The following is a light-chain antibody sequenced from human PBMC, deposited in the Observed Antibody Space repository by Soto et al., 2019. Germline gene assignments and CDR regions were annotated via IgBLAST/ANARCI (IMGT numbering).Light chain of an antibody. CDR3: QQYGSSPPYT. CDR1: QSVSSSY. V-gene: IGKV3-20*01. Sequence: EIVLTHSPGTLSLSPGERATLSCRASQSVSSSYLAWYQQKPGQAPRLLIYGASSRATGIPDRFSGSGSGTDFTLTISRLEPEDFAVYYCQQYGSSPPYTFGQGTKVDIK. CDR2: GAS. J-gene: IGKJ2*01.